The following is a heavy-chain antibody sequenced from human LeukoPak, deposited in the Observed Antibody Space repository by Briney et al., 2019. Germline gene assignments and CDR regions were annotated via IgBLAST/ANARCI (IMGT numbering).Heavy chain of an antibody. J-gene: IGHJ4*02. Sequence: KPSETLSLTCAVSGGSISSTNWWSWVRQPPGKGLEWIGEIYHSGSTNYNPSLKGRVTISVDKSENHFSLKLTSVTAADTAVYYCARDHGEEGNYPFDYWGQGTRVTVSS. CDR1: GGSISSTNW. CDR3: ARDHGEEGNYPFDY. D-gene: IGHD3-10*01. V-gene: IGHV4-4*02. CDR2: IYHSGST.